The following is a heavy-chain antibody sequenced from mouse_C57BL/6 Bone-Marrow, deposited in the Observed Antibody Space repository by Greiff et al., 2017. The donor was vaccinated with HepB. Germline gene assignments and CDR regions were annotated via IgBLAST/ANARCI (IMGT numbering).Heavy chain of an antibody. J-gene: IGHJ2*01. CDR2: IYPGSGST. CDR3: AREGGFTTVVARDY. CDR1: GYTFTSYW. Sequence: VQLQQPGAELVKPGASVKMSCKASGYTFTSYWLTWVKQRPGQGLEWIGDIYPGSGSTNYNEKFKSKATLTVDTSSSTAYMQLSSLTSEDSAVYYCAREGGFTTVVARDYWGQGTTLTVSS. D-gene: IGHD1-1*01. V-gene: IGHV1-55*01.